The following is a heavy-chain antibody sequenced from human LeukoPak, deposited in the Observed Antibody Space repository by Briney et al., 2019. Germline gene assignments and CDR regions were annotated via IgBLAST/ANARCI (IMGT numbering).Heavy chain of an antibody. CDR1: GGSFSGYY. J-gene: IGHJ5*02. D-gene: IGHD1-1*01. CDR3: ARHGTSGTNLNWFDR. Sequence: SETLSLTCAVSGGSFSGYYWSWVRQPPGKGLEWIGEINHSGSNNYNPSLKSRVTISVDTSKNQFSLKLSSVTAADTAVYYCARHGTSGTNLNWFDRWGQGTLVTVSS. CDR2: INHSGSN. V-gene: IGHV4-34*01.